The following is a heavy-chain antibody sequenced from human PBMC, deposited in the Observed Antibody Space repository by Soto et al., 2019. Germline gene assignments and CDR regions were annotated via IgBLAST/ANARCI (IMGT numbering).Heavy chain of an antibody. J-gene: IGHJ4*02. CDR1: GGTFSSYT. V-gene: IGHV1-69*08. CDR2: IIPISGGT. CDR3: ARDLAAADY. Sequence: SVKVSCKASGGTFSSYTISWVRQAPGQGLEWMGRIIPISGGTNYAQKFQGRVTMTRDKSISTAYMELSSLRFEDTAVYYCARDLAAADYWGQGTLVTVSS. D-gene: IGHD6-13*01.